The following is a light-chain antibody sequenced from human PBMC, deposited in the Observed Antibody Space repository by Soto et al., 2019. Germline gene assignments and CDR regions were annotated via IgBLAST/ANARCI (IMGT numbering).Light chain of an antibody. V-gene: IGKV3-11*01. J-gene: IGKJ5*01. CDR2: DAY. CDR3: QQRHMWPIT. CDR1: QSFRGL. Sequence: VLTHSPVTXXLXXXXXXXXXAXASQSFRGLLAWYQQKPGQAPRLLIYDAYNRATGIPPRFSGSGSGTDFTLTISSLEPEDSAVSYCQQRHMWPITFGQGARLEIK.